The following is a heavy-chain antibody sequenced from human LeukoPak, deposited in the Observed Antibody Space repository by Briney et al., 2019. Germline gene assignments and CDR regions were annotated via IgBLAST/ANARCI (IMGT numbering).Heavy chain of an antibody. D-gene: IGHD4-17*01. V-gene: IGHV4-59*01. J-gene: IGHJ4*02. Sequence: SSETLSLTCTVSGGSISSYYWSWIRQPPGKGLEWIGYIYYSGSTNYNPSLKSRVTISVDTSKNQFSLKLSSVTAADTAVYYCARGDYGDYQDYWGQGTLVTVSS. CDR3: ARGDYGDYQDY. CDR1: GGSISSYY. CDR2: IYYSGST.